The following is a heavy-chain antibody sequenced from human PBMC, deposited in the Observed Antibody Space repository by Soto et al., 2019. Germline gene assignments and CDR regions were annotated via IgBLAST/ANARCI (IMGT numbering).Heavy chain of an antibody. V-gene: IGHV1-69*13. J-gene: IGHJ6*02. D-gene: IGHD6-6*01. Sequence: GASVKVSCKASGGTFSSYAISWVRQAPGQGLEWMGGIIPIFGTANYAQKFQGRVTITADESTSTAYMELSSLRSEDTAVYYCARGSSSSLLIMSLGYYYVMDVRAQRTTVTGSS. CDR2: IIPIFGTA. CDR1: GGTFSSYA. CDR3: ARGSSSSLLIMSLGYYYVMDV.